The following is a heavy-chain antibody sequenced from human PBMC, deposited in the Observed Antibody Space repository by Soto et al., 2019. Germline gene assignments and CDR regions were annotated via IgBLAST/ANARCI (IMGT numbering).Heavy chain of an antibody. CDR3: AQTTGWPCFDY. Sequence: QVHLQESGPGLVKPSETMSLTCTASGASIRNFYWNWVRQFPGKGLEWIGHIYNGERTNYNPSLKSRVTISVDTSKNQFSLKLSSVTVADTAVYYCAQTTGWPCFDYWGQGTLVTVSS. CDR1: GASIRNFY. D-gene: IGHD6-19*01. J-gene: IGHJ4*02. CDR2: IYNGERT. V-gene: IGHV4-59*01.